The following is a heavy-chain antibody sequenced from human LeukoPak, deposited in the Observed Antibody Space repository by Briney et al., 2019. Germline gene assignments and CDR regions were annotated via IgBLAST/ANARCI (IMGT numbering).Heavy chain of an antibody. Sequence: ASVKVSCKASGYTFTSYGISWVRQAPGQGLEWMGWISAYNGNTNYAQKLQGRVTMTTDTSTSTAYMELRGLRSDDTAVYYCARVLRYFDWLFAFDIWGQGTMVTVSS. CDR2: ISAYNGNT. J-gene: IGHJ3*02. CDR3: ARVLRYFDWLFAFDI. V-gene: IGHV1-18*01. CDR1: GYTFTSYG. D-gene: IGHD3-9*01.